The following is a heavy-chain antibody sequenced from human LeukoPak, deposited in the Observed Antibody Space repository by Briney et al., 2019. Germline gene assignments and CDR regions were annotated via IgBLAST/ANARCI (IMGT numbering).Heavy chain of an antibody. CDR3: ARGSSGSYHYFDY. Sequence: ASVKVSCKASGYTFTGYYMHWVRQAPGQGLEWMGWINPNSGGTNYAQKFQGRVTMTRDTSTSTVYMELSSLRSEDTAVYYCARGSSGSYHYFDYWGQGTLVTVSS. D-gene: IGHD1-26*01. CDR1: GYTFTGYY. V-gene: IGHV1-2*02. J-gene: IGHJ4*02. CDR2: INPNSGGT.